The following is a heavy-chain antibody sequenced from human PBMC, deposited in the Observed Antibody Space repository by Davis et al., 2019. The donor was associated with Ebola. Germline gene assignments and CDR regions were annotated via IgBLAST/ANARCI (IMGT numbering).Heavy chain of an antibody. CDR1: GYTFTSYG. V-gene: IGHV1-18*01. CDR3: ARVGRQGGLSSGWYDWFDP. Sequence: ASVKVSCKASGYTFTSYGISWVRQAPGQGLEWMGWISAYNGNTNYAQKLQGRVTMTTDTSTSTAYMELRSLRSDDTAVYYCARVGRQGGLSSGWYDWFDPWGQGTLVTVSS. D-gene: IGHD6-19*01. CDR2: ISAYNGNT. J-gene: IGHJ5*02.